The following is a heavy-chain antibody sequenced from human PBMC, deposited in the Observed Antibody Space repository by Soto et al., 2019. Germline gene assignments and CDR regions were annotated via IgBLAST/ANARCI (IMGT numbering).Heavy chain of an antibody. J-gene: IGHJ3*02. Sequence: EVQLLEPGGGLVQPGGSLRLSCAASGFTFSSYAMSWVRQAPGKGLEWVSAISGSGGSTYYADSVKGRFTISRDNSKNTLYLQMNSLRAEDTAVYYCAKGRPMALAVAGNAFDIWGQGTMVTVSS. V-gene: IGHV3-23*01. CDR1: GFTFSSYA. D-gene: IGHD6-19*01. CDR3: AKGRPMALAVAGNAFDI. CDR2: ISGSGGST.